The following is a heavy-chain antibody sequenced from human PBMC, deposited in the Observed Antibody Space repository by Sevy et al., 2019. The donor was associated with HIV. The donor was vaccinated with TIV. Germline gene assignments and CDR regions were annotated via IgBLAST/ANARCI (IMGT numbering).Heavy chain of an antibody. CDR2: IYYSGST. D-gene: IGHD2-21*02. CDR3: AALEEMVTPYFDY. CDR1: GGSISSYY. V-gene: IGHV4-59*01. Sequence: SETLSLTCTVSGGSISSYYWSWIRQPPGKGLEWIGYIYYSGSTNYNPSLKRRVTISVDTSKNQFSLKLSSVTAADTAVYYCAALEEMVTPYFDYWGQGTLVTVSS. J-gene: IGHJ4*02.